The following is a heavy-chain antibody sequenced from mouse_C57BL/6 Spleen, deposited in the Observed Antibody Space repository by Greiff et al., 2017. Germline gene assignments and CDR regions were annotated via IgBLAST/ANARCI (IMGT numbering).Heavy chain of an antibody. V-gene: IGHV1-82*01. J-gene: IGHJ4*01. CDR1: GYAFSSSW. CDR3: SIGGGAMDY. D-gene: IGHD1-1*02. CDR2: IYPGDGDT. Sequence: VQLQQSGPELVKPGASVKISCKASGYAFSSSWMNWVKQRPGTGLEWIGRIYPGDGDTNYNGKFKGKATLTADKSSSTAYMQLSSLTSEDSAVYFCSIGGGAMDYWGQGTSVTVSS.